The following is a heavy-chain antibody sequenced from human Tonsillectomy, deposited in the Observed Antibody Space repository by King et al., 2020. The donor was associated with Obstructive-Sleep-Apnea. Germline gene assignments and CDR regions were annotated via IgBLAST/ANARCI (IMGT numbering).Heavy chain of an antibody. CDR3: ARGPSGRRSPPRD. V-gene: IGHV4-4*07. CDR2: IYTSGST. Sequence: VQLQESGPGLVKPSETLSLTCTVSGGSLSSYYWSWIRQPAGKGLEWIWRIYTSGSTNFNPSLKSRVTMSVDTSKNQFSLKLSSVTAADTAVYYCARGPSGRRSPPRDWGQGTLVTVSS. D-gene: IGHD1-26*01. J-gene: IGHJ4*02. CDR1: GGSLSSYY.